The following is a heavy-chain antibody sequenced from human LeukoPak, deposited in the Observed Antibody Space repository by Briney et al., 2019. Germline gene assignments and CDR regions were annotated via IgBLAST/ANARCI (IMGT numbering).Heavy chain of an antibody. CDR2: IYPGDSDT. CDR1: GYSFTSYW. D-gene: IGHD5-24*01. V-gene: IGHV5-51*01. J-gene: IGHJ4*02. CDR3: VRTRVKMETREFDY. Sequence: GESLNISCKGSGYSFTSYWIGWVRQMPGKGLEWMGIIYPGDSDTRYSPSFQGQVTISADKSISTAYLQWSSLKASDTAMYYCVRTRVKMETREFDYWGQGTLVTVSS.